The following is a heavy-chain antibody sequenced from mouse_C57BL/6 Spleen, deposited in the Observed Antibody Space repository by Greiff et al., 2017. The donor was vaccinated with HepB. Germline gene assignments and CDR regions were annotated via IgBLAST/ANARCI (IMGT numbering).Heavy chain of an antibody. CDR2: INPSTGGT. Sequence: EVQLQQSGPELVKPGASVKISCKASGYSFTGYYMNWVKQSPEKSLEWIGEINPSTGGTTYNQKFKAKATLTVDKSSSTAYMQLKSLTSEDSAVYYCARDYGSSSTVWGTGTTVTVSS. J-gene: IGHJ1*03. CDR1: GYSFTGYY. V-gene: IGHV1-42*01. CDR3: ARDYGSSSTV. D-gene: IGHD1-1*01.